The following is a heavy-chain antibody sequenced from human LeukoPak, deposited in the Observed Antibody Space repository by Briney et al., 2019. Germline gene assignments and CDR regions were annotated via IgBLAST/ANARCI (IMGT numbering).Heavy chain of an antibody. D-gene: IGHD3-9*01. Sequence: GGSLRLSCAASGFTFSSYGMHWVRQAPGKGLEWVAFIRYDGSNKYYADSVKGRFTISRDNSKNTLYLQMNGLRAEDTAVYYCARDFSYFRIHFDYWGQGTLVTVSS. V-gene: IGHV3-30*02. J-gene: IGHJ4*02. CDR2: IRYDGSNK. CDR3: ARDFSYFRIHFDY. CDR1: GFTFSSYG.